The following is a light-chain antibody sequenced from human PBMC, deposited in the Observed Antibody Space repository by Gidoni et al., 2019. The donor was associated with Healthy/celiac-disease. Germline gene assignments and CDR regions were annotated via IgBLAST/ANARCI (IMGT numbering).Light chain of an antibody. Sequence: RASQSISSWLAWYQQKPGKAPKLLIYKASSLESGVPSRFSGSGSGTEFTLTISSLQPDDFATYYCQQYNSYSLFTFXPXTKVDIK. CDR1: QSISSW. CDR2: KAS. V-gene: IGKV1-5*03. CDR3: QQYNSYSLFT. J-gene: IGKJ3*01.